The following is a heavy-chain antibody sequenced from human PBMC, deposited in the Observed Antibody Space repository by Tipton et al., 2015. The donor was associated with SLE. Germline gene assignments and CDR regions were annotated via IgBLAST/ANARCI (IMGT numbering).Heavy chain of an antibody. Sequence: SLRLSCAASGFTFSSHGMHWVRQAPGKGLEWVAFIRYDGSNKYYADSVKGRFTISRDNSKNTLYLQMNSLRAEDTAVYYCAKDSVAVAGTYFDYWGQGTLVTVSS. CDR3: AKDSVAVAGTYFDY. J-gene: IGHJ4*02. V-gene: IGHV3-30*02. CDR2: IRYDGSNK. D-gene: IGHD6-19*01. CDR1: GFTFSSHG.